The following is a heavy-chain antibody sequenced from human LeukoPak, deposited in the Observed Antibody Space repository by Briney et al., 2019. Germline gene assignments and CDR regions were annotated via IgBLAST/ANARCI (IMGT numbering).Heavy chain of an antibody. CDR2: IFYSGST. J-gene: IGHJ4*02. D-gene: IGHD3-10*01. V-gene: IGHV4-39*07. Sequence: SETLSLTCTVSGGSFSSSSYYWGWIRQPPGKGLEWIGSIFYSGSTYYNPSLKSRVTISVDTSKNQFSLKLSSVTAADTAVYYCARTLVVGQRTFGVRGFDYWGQGTLVTVSS. CDR1: GGSFSSSSYY. CDR3: ARTLVVGQRTFGVRGFDY.